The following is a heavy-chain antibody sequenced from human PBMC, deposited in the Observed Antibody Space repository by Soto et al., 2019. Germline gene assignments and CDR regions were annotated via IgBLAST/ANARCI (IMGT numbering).Heavy chain of an antibody. Sequence: GGSLRLSCAASGFTFSDYFMSWIRQAPGKGLEWVSFISGSSDNIKYADSVKGRFTISRDNAKNSLYLQMNSLRAEDTAVYYCVRDSARIVVVPRVDGDNWLDPWGQGTLVTVPS. D-gene: IGHD2-2*01. CDR1: GFTFSDYF. CDR3: VRDSARIVVVPRVDGDNWLDP. CDR2: ISGSSDNI. V-gene: IGHV3-11*06. J-gene: IGHJ5*02.